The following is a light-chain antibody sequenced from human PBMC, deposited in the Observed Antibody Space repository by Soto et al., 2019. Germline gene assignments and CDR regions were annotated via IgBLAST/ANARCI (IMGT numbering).Light chain of an antibody. J-gene: IGKJ4*01. CDR1: QDIRSD. CDR3: QQYENLPLT. V-gene: IGKV1-33*01. Sequence: DIQLTQSPSSLSASVGDRVSITCQASQDIRSDLLWFQQKPGEAPKLLIFDASNLKTGVPSRFSGSGSGTHFTFTISSLQAEEVATYFCQQYENLPLTFGGGTKVVI. CDR2: DAS.